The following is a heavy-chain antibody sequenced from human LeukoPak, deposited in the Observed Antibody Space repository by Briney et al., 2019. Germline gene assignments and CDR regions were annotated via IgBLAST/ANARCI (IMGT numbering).Heavy chain of an antibody. CDR2: ISGSGGST. CDR1: GITLSNYG. V-gene: IGHV3-23*01. J-gene: IGHJ4*02. CDR3: AKRGVVIRVILVGFHKEAYYFDS. Sequence: GGSLRLSCAVSGITLSNYGMSWVRQAPGKGLEWVAGISGSGGSTNYADSVKGRFTVSRDNRKNTLYLQMNSLRAEDTAAYFCAKRGVVIRVILVGFHKEAYYFDSWGQGALVTVSS. D-gene: IGHD3-22*01.